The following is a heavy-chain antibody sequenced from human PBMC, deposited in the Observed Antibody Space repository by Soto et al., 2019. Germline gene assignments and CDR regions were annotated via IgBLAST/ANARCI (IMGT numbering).Heavy chain of an antibody. CDR2: INPNSGGT. CDR1: GYTFTGYY. Sequence: GASVKVSCKASGYTFTGYYMHWVRQAPGQGLEWMGWINPNSGGTNYAQKFQGRVTMTRDTSISTAYMELSRLRSDDTAVYYCARDLLYVGRGYSYGLGYYYGMDVWGQGTTVTVSS. D-gene: IGHD5-18*01. V-gene: IGHV1-2*02. CDR3: ARDLLYVGRGYSYGLGYYYGMDV. J-gene: IGHJ6*02.